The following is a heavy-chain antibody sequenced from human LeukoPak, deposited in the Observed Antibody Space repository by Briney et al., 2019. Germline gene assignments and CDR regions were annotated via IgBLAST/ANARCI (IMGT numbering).Heavy chain of an antibody. CDR2: IKQDGSEK. V-gene: IGHV3-7*01. D-gene: IGHD1-26*01. J-gene: IGHJ6*02. CDR1: GFTFSSYW. CDR3: ARDRIVGATNYYYYGMDV. Sequence: GGSLRLSCAASGFTFSSYWMSWVRQAPGKGLEWVANIKQDGSEKYYVDSVKGRFTISRDNAKNSLYLQMNSLRAEDTAVYYCARDRIVGATNYYYYGMDVWGQGTTVIVSS.